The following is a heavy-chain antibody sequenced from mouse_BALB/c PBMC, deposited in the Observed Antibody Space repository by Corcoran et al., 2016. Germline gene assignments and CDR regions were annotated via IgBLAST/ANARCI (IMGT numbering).Heavy chain of an antibody. CDR1: GYSFTGYY. CDR2: INPYNGAT. V-gene: IGHV1-26*01. D-gene: IGHD1-1*01. CDR3: ARANYGSSYVYAMDY. J-gene: IGHJ4*01. Sequence: EVQLQQSGPELVKPGASVKISCKASGYSFTGYYMHWVKQSHVKSLEWIGRINPYNGATSYNQNFKDKASLTVDKSSSTAYMELHSLTSEDSAVYYWARANYGSSYVYAMDYWGQGTSVTVSS.